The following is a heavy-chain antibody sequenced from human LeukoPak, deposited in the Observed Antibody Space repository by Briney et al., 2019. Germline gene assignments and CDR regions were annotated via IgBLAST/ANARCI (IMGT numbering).Heavy chain of an antibody. D-gene: IGHD3-3*01. Sequence: ASVKVSCKASGYNFIIYSINWVRQAPGQGLEWMGWISPYNGNTIYAQKLQGRVTMNTDTSTSTAYMELRSLRSDDTAVYYCVRRFGYDFWSGHPMGDYWGQGTLVTVSS. CDR1: GYNFIIYS. V-gene: IGHV1-18*01. CDR3: VRRFGYDFWSGHPMGDY. CDR2: ISPYNGNT. J-gene: IGHJ4*02.